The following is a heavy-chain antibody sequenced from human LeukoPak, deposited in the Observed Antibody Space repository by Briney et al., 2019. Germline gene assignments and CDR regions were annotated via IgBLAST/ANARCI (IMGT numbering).Heavy chain of an antibody. V-gene: IGHV4-59*01. D-gene: IGHD6-13*01. CDR1: GGSISSYY. CDR3: ARSIAAARSYGAFDI. J-gene: IGHJ3*02. CDR2: IYYSGST. Sequence: SETLSLTCTVSGGSISSYYWSWIRQPPGKGLEWIGYIYYSGSTNYNPSLKSRVTISVDTSKNQFSLKLSSVTAADTAVYYCARSIAAARSYGAFDIWGQGTMVTVSS.